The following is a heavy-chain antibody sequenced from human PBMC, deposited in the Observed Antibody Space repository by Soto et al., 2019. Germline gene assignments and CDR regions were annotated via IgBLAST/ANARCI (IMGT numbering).Heavy chain of an antibody. CDR2: MNPRSGIT. J-gene: IGHJ5*02. D-gene: IGHD4-17*01. CDR3: ARTDYAVDPSAYNWFDP. CDR1: GYAFINYD. V-gene: IGHV1-8*01. Sequence: ASVKVSCKASGYAFINYDINWVRQAPGQGLEWMGWMNPRSGITGYAQKFRGRVTLTRDTAKGTAYLELTGLRSEDTAVYYCARTDYAVDPSAYNWFDPWGQGTLVTSPQ.